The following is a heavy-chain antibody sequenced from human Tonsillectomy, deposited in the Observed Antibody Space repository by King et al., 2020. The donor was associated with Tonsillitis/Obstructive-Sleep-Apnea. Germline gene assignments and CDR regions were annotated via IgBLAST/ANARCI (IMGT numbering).Heavy chain of an antibody. CDR2: SIPICGTA. Sequence: GQMGGSGDEVKKPGSSVKVSCKASGGTFSSYAISWVRQAPGQGLEWMGGSIPICGTANYAQKFQVIVTITADESTSTAYMELSSLRSEDTAVYYCGILRLLEWLTPHYMDVWGKGTTVTVSS. D-gene: IGHD3-3*01. V-gene: IGHV1-69*01. J-gene: IGHJ6*03. CDR3: GILRLLEWLTPHYMDV. CDR1: GGTFSSYA.